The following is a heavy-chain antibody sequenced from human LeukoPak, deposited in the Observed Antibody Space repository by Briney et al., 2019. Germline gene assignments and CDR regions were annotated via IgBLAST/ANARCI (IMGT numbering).Heavy chain of an antibody. D-gene: IGHD6-13*01. CDR2: IYPGDSDT. CDR3: ARAGQLVPSLFDY. J-gene: IGHJ4*02. Sequence: PGESLKISCKGSGYSFTNYWIGWVRQMPRRGLEWMGIIYPGDSDTRYSPSFQGQVTISADKSITTAYLRWTSLKASDTAIYYCARAGQLVPSLFDYWGQGTLVTVSS. V-gene: IGHV5-51*01. CDR1: GYSFTNYW.